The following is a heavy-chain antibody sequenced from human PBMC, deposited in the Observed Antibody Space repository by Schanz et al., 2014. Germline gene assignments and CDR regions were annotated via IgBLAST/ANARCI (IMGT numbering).Heavy chain of an antibody. CDR2: INLSGGST. Sequence: QVQLVQSGAEVKKPGASVKVSCKASGYTFTSYSMHWVRQAPGQGLEWMGIINLSGGSTNNAQKFQGRVTLTTDTSTSTAYMELRSLRSDDTAVYYCARAKRFGDMDVWGQGTTVTVSS. D-gene: IGHD3-10*01. CDR3: ARAKRFGDMDV. CDR1: GYTFTSYS. V-gene: IGHV1-46*01. J-gene: IGHJ6*02.